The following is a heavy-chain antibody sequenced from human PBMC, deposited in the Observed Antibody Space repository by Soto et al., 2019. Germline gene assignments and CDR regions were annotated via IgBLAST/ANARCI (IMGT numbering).Heavy chain of an antibody. J-gene: IGHJ4*02. Sequence: QVQLQESGPGLVKPSQTLSLTCTVSGGSISSGGYYWSWIRQHPGKGLEWIGYIYYSGSTYYNPFLRSWVTISVDTSKNPFALKLSSVTAAATAVYYCARELSPSRLDYWGQGTLVTVSS. CDR2: IYYSGST. CDR3: ARELSPSRLDY. CDR1: GGSISSGGYY. V-gene: IGHV4-31*03.